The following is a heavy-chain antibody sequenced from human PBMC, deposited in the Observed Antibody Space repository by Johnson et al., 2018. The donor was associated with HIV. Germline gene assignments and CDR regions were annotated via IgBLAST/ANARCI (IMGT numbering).Heavy chain of an antibody. D-gene: IGHD1-14*01. V-gene: IGHV3-66*01. Sequence: EVQVLESGGGVVQPGRSLRLSCAASGFTFSSYAMHWVRQAPGKGLEWVSVLFIGGSIYFADSVKGRFTISRDNSKNTLYLQMNSLRAEDTAVYYCVRGGMYRRDDAFDIWGQGTMVTVSS. J-gene: IGHJ3*02. CDR3: VRGGMYRRDDAFDI. CDR2: LFIGGSI. CDR1: GFTFSSYA.